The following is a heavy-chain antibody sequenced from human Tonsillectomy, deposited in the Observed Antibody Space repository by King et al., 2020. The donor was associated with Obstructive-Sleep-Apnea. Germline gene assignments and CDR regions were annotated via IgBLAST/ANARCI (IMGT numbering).Heavy chain of an antibody. Sequence: VQLVESGGGLVQPGRSLRLSCTASGFTFGDYAMSWFRQAPGKGLEWVGFIRSKAYGGTTKFAASVKGRFTISRDDSKSIAYLQMKSLKTEDTAVYHCTRGQEILEWLGWFDPWGQGTLVTVSS. CDR3: TRGQEILEWLGWFDP. CDR2: IRSKAYGGTT. CDR1: GFTFGDYA. J-gene: IGHJ5*02. V-gene: IGHV3-49*03. D-gene: IGHD3-3*01.